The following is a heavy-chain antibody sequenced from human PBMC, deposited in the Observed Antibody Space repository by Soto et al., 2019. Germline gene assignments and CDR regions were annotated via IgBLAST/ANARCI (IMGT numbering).Heavy chain of an antibody. J-gene: IGHJ6*03. CDR2: VYFSGDS. Sequence: QLQLEESGPGLVKPSETLSLICTVSGGSVSSAGYFWGWIRQPPGKGLEWLGSVYFSGDSYYHPSLKSRVAMSVDTSKSQFSLNLTSATAADTAVYYCARHRPAASRYAYYHYMDVWGKGTTVTVSS. CDR3: ARHRPAASRYAYYHYMDV. D-gene: IGHD3-9*01. V-gene: IGHV4-39*01. CDR1: GGSVSSAGYF.